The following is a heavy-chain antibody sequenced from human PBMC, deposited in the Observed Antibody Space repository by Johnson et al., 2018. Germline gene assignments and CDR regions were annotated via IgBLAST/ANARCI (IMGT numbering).Heavy chain of an antibody. CDR2: IYSGSSV. Sequence: VQLVESGGGLIRPGGSLRLACAPSEFTVSDNDVSWVRQAPGKGLEWVSIIYSGSSVQYAGAAKGRFTISRDKSKKPVFLQMNSRRVEDTALYYWTRVRGARTTFEAFDIWGQGTMVIVSA. D-gene: IGHD1-1*01. J-gene: IGHJ3*02. CDR1: EFTVSDND. CDR3: TRVRGARTTFEAFDI. V-gene: IGHV3-53*01.